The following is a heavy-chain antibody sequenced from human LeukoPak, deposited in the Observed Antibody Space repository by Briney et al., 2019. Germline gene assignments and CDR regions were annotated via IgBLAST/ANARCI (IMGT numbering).Heavy chain of an antibody. Sequence: PSETLSLTCTVSGGSISTYYWSWIRQPPGKGLEWIGYIYYSGSTNYNPSLKSRVTMSVDTSKNQFSLKLSSVTAADTAVYYCARAVVSPDFDSWGQGTLVIVSS. J-gene: IGHJ4*02. CDR3: ARAVVSPDFDS. CDR2: IYYSGST. V-gene: IGHV4-59*01. CDR1: GGSISTYY. D-gene: IGHD2-21*01.